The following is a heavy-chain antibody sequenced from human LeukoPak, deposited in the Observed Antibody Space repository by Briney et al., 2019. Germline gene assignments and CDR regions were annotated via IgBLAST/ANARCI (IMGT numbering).Heavy chain of an antibody. D-gene: IGHD3-16*02. CDR1: GFTFSNYW. J-gene: IGHJ1*01. Sequence: PGGSLRLSCAVSGFTFSNYWVSWFRQAPGQGLEWVASIKQDGSERYYVDSVKGRFTISRDNAKNSLFLQLSSLRVEDTAVYYCARGSMHIYHLYTAYWGQGTLVTVSS. V-gene: IGHV3-7*01. CDR3: ARGSMHIYHLYTAY. CDR2: IKQDGSER.